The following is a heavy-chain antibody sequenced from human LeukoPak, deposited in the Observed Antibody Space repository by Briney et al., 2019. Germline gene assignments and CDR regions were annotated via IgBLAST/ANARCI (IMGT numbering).Heavy chain of an antibody. CDR3: ARFNSSSWYMGGWFDP. CDR1: GGSISSSSYY. D-gene: IGHD6-13*01. Sequence: SETLSLTCTVSGGSISSSSYYWGWIRQPPGKGLEWIGSIYYSGSTYYNPSLKSRVTISVDTSKNQFSLKLSSVTAADTAVYYCARFNSSSWYMGGWFDPWGQGTLVTVSS. J-gene: IGHJ5*02. V-gene: IGHV4-39*01. CDR2: IYYSGST.